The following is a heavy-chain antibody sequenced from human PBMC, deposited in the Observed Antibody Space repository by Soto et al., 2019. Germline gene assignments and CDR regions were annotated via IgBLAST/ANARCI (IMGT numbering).Heavy chain of an antibody. J-gene: IGHJ4*02. CDR2: VNGGNGET. V-gene: IGHV1-3*01. CDR3: ASLNPVGYKYDLAFYD. CDR1: GYTFTNYA. Sequence: QVHLVQSGAEVKKPGASVKVSCKASGYTFTNYAMHWVRQAPGQRLEYMGWVNGGNGETKYSQKFQGTVTFTRDTSASTAYLELSSLRSEATTLYYWASLNPVGYKYDLAFYDWGQGSLVTASS. D-gene: IGHD3-16*01.